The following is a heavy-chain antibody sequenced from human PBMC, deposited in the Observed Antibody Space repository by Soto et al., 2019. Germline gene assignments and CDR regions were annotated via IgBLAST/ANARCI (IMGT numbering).Heavy chain of an antibody. J-gene: IGHJ6*02. V-gene: IGHV3-74*01. CDR2: INSDGSST. D-gene: IGHD6-6*01. Sequence: EVQLVESGGGLVQPGGSLRLSCAASGFTFSSYWMHWVRQAPGKGLVWVSRINSDGSSTSYADSVKGRFTISRDNAKNTLYLQMNSLRAEDTAVYYCASVGEYRYSSSAPYGMDVWGQGTTVTVSS. CDR1: GFTFSSYW. CDR3: ASVGEYRYSSSAPYGMDV.